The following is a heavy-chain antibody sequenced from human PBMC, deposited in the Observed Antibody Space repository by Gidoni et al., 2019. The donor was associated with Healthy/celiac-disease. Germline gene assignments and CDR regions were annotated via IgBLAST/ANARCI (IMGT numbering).Heavy chain of an antibody. Sequence: EVQLVESGGGLVQPGGSLRLSCAASGFTFRSDSMNWVRQAPGKGLEGGSYISSSSSTIYYADSVKGRFTISRDNAKNSLYLQMNSLRDEDTAVYYCARDAAGYYDFWSGYYEDYWGQGTLVTVSS. CDR1: GFTFRSDS. CDR3: ARDAAGYYDFWSGYYEDY. J-gene: IGHJ4*02. CDR2: ISSSSSTI. D-gene: IGHD3-3*01. V-gene: IGHV3-48*02.